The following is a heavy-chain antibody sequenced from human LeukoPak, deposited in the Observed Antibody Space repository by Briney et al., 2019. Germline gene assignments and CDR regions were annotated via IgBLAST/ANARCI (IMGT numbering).Heavy chain of an antibody. CDR1: GGFISTYY. CDR2: VYYSGST. V-gene: IGHV4-59*08. J-gene: IGHJ4*02. CDR3: ATAVVNYPGLDY. Sequence: SETLSLTCTVSGGFISTYYWTWIRQPPGKGLEWIGYVYYSGSTNYNPSLRSRVTISVDTSKNQFSLKLNSVTAADTAVYYCATAVVNYPGLDYWGQGTLVTVSS. D-gene: IGHD2-21*01.